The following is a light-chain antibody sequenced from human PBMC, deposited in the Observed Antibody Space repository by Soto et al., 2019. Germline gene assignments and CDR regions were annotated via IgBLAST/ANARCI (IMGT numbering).Light chain of an antibody. J-gene: IGKJ3*01. V-gene: IGKV3-15*01. CDR3: QQYNTWPG. Sequence: EIVMTQSPATLSVSPGERATLSCRASQSVSKHLAWYQVKPGQAPRLLIYGASTRSTGIPDRFSGSGSGTEFTLTISSLQSEDFAVYYCQQYNTWPGFGPGTKVDVK. CDR2: GAS. CDR1: QSVSKH.